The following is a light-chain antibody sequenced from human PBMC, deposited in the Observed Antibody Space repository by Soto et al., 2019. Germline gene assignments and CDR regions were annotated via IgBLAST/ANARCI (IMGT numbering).Light chain of an antibody. CDR3: QQYSNWPSWT. Sequence: EIVLTQSPATLSMSPGERATLSCRASQSVSNFLAWYQQKPGQAPRLLIYGASTRATGVPARFSGSGSGTEFTLTISSLQSEDFAVYYCQQYSNWPSWTFGQGTKVEVK. J-gene: IGKJ1*01. CDR1: QSVSNF. V-gene: IGKV3-15*01. CDR2: GAS.